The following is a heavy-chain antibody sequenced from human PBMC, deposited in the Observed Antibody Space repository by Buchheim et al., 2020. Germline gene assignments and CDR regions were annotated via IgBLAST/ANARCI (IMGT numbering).Heavy chain of an antibody. CDR1: GFTFSSYA. J-gene: IGHJ5*02. D-gene: IGHD3-22*01. V-gene: IGHV3-23*01. Sequence: EVQLLESGGGLVQPGGSLRLSCAASGFTFSSYAMNWVRQAPGKGLEWVSAISDSGSSTFYGDSVRGRFTISRDNSKNTLYLQMNSLRTEDTAVYYCAKGHRTMIVVGGWFDPWGQGTL. CDR3: AKGHRTMIVVGGWFDP. CDR2: ISDSGSST.